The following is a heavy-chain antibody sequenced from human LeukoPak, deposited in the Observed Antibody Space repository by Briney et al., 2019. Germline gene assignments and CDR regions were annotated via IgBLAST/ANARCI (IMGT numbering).Heavy chain of an antibody. V-gene: IGHV1-2*02. J-gene: IGHJ6*03. CDR2: INPNSGGT. Sequence: ASVKVSCTASGYTFTGYYMHWVRQAPGQGLEWMGWINPNSGGTNYAQKLQGIVTMTRDMSTSTVYMELGSLRSEDTAVYCCGRVSSGWWDGIDYCYLDVWGKGTTVTVSS. D-gene: IGHD6-19*01. CDR1: GYTFTGYY. CDR3: GRVSSGWWDGIDYCYLDV.